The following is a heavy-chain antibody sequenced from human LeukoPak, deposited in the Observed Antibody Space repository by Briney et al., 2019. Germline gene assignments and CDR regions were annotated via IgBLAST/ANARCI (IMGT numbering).Heavy chain of an antibody. CDR2: ISASGDVT. Sequence: PGGPLRLSCAASGFSFSAYPMGWVRQAPGKGLQWLSGISASGDVTFHADRVKGRFAISRDNSKNTLYLQMTGLRAGDTAEYYCAKDRFWEPGGWFDPWGQGTLVTVSS. J-gene: IGHJ5*02. CDR3: AKDRFWEPGGWFDP. V-gene: IGHV3-23*01. D-gene: IGHD1-14*01. CDR1: GFSFSAYP.